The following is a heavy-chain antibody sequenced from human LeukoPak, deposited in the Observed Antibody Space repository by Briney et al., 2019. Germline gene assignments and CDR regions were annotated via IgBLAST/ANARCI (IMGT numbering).Heavy chain of an antibody. CDR1: GFLFSSYT. V-gene: IGHV3-21*01. Sequence: GGSLKLSCAASGFLFSSYTMNWVRQAPGKGLEWVSSISSSNTYIYYADSVKGRFTISRDNDKNSLYLQMNSLRDEDTAVYYCAREPLSTKLNWFDPWGQGTLVTVSS. J-gene: IGHJ5*02. D-gene: IGHD2-2*01. CDR3: AREPLSTKLNWFDP. CDR2: ISSSNTYI.